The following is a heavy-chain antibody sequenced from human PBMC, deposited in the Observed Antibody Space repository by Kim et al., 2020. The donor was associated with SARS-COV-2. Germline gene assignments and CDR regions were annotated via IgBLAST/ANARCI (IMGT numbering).Heavy chain of an antibody. CDR2: INKDGSHK. Sequence: GGSLRLSCAASGFTFTDYWMAWVRQAPGKGLEWVANINKDGSHKSYMDSVKGRFTFSRDNAENSLYLHMNSLRVEDTAVYYCTRATNRGYYWGQGTLVTVSS. CDR1: GFTFTDYW. D-gene: IGHD1-1*01. V-gene: IGHV3-7*01. J-gene: IGHJ4*02. CDR3: TRATNRGYY.